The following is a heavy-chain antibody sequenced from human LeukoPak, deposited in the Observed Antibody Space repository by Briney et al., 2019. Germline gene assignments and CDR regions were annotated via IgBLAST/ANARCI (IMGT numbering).Heavy chain of an antibody. V-gene: IGHV3-23*01. Sequence: PGGSLRLSCAASGFTFSSYAMSWVRQAPGKGLEWVSAISGSGGSTYYADSVKGRFTISRDNSKNTLYLQMNSLRAEDTAVYYCAKVASGWGSRMYYFDYWGQGTLVTVSS. CDR3: AKVASGWGSRMYYFDY. J-gene: IGHJ4*02. D-gene: IGHD7-27*01. CDR2: ISGSGGST. CDR1: GFTFSSYA.